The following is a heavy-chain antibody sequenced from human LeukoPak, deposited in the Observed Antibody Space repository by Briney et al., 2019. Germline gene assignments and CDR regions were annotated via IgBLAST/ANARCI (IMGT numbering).Heavy chain of an antibody. CDR1: GGSISSSSYY. V-gene: IGHV4-39*07. Sequence: SETLSLTCTVSGGSISSSSYYWSWIRQPPGKGLEWIGEINHSGSTNYNPSLKSRVTISVDTSKNQFSLKLSSVTAADTAVYYCARLFYDSSGYYPLEFDYWGQGTLVTVSS. CDR2: INHSGST. D-gene: IGHD3-22*01. CDR3: ARLFYDSSGYYPLEFDY. J-gene: IGHJ4*02.